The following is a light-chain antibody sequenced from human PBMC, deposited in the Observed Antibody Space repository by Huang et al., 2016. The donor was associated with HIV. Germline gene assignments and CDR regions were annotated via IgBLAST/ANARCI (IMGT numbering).Light chain of an antibody. CDR2: KAS. V-gene: IGKV1-5*03. CDR3: QQYNRYSPYT. J-gene: IGKJ2*01. Sequence: DIQMTQSPSTLSASVGDRVTITCRASQSISSWLAWYQQNPGKAPNLLIYKASSLESGVPSRFSGSGSGTEFTLTISSLQPDDFATYYCQQYNRYSPYTFGQGTKLEIK. CDR1: QSISSW.